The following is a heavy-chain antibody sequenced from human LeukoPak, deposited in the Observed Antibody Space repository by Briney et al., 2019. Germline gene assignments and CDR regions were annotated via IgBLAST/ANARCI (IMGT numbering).Heavy chain of an antibody. CDR1: GYSISSGYY. CDR2: INHSGST. D-gene: IGHD3-10*01. J-gene: IGHJ4*02. CDR3: ARHRRFGESHDY. V-gene: IGHV4-38-2*02. Sequence: SETLSLTCTVSGYSISSGYYWGWIRQPPGKGLEWIGEINHSGSTNYNPSLKSRVTISVDTSKNQFSLKLSSVTAADTAVYYCARHRRFGESHDYWGQGTLVTVSS.